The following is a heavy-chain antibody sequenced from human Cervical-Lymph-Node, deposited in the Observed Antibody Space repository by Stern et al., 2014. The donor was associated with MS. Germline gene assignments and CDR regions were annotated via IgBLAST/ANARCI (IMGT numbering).Heavy chain of an antibody. CDR2: ITPVFGTT. V-gene: IGHV1-69*06. CDR1: GDTFSSYA. D-gene: IGHD1-26*01. CDR3: ARGGGLVGYFDY. Sequence: VQLVASGAEVKKPGSSVKVSCKASGDTFSSYALNWVRQVPGQGLEWMGGITPVFGTTNYAQKFQGRVTITADKSTNTAYMELMTLRSEDTAVYYCARGGGLVGYFDYWGQGTLVSVSS. J-gene: IGHJ4*02.